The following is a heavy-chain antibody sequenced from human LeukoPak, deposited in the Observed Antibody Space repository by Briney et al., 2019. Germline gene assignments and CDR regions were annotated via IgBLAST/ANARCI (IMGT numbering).Heavy chain of an antibody. CDR1: GGSISSYY. J-gene: IGHJ5*02. Sequence: SETLSLTCTVSGGSISSYYWSWIRQPAGKGLEWIGRIYTSGSTNYNPSLKSRVTMSVDTSKNQFSLKLSPVTAADTAVYYCARDKSGYYYGSGSYDWFDPWGQGTLVTVSS. D-gene: IGHD3-10*01. CDR2: IYTSGST. V-gene: IGHV4-4*07. CDR3: ARDKSGYYYGSGSYDWFDP.